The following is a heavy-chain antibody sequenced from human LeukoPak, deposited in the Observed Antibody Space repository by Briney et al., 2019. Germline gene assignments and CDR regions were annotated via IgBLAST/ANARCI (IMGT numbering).Heavy chain of an antibody. CDR3: ARVRMWELLLFVY. V-gene: IGHV1-8*01. D-gene: IGHD1-26*01. J-gene: IGHJ4*02. CDR2: MNPNSGNT. CDR1: GYTFTSYD. Sequence: ASVKVSCKAAGYTFTSYDINWGRHATGQGLQWMGWMNPNSGNTGYAQKFQRRVTMTRNTSISTAYMELSSLSSEDAAVYYCARVRMWELLLFVYWGQGTLVTVSS.